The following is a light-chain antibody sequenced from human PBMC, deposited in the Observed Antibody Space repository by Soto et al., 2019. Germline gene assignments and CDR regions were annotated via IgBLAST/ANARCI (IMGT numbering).Light chain of an antibody. J-gene: IGKJ2*01. Sequence: DIQMTQSPSSLSPSVGDRVTITCRASQSISRYLNWCQQKPGKAPKLLIYSASSLQSGVPSRFGGSGSGTDFTLTIRSLQPEDFASHSCQQSYNTWNTFGQGTKLEI. CDR3: QQSYNTWNT. V-gene: IGKV1-39*01. CDR2: SAS. CDR1: QSISRY.